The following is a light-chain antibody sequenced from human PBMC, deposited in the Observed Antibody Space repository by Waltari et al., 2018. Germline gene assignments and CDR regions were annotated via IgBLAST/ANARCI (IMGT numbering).Light chain of an antibody. CDR2: DVT. Sequence: QSALTQPRSVSGSLGQSVTISCTGTSTDVGGYNYVSWYQQPPGEAPQLIISDVTPPPSGVPDRFSVSKSGNAASLTISGLQGEDEADYYCCSYADRFTVILFGAGTKLTVL. CDR1: STDVGGYNY. V-gene: IGLV2-11*01. J-gene: IGLJ3*02. CDR3: CSYADRFTVIL.